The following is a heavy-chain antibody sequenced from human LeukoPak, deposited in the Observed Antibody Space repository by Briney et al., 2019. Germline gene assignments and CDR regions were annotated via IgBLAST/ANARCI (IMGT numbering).Heavy chain of an antibody. CDR1: GFTFSSYA. D-gene: IGHD2-15*01. V-gene: IGHV3-23*01. CDR3: AKISKGRVVVVAATPAAFDI. CDR2: ISGSGGST. Sequence: GGSLRLSCAASGFTFSSYAMSWVRQAPGKGLEWVSAISGSGGSTYYADSVKGRFTISRDNSKNTLYLQMNSLRAEDTAVYYCAKISKGRVVVVAATPAAFDIWGQGTMVTVSS. J-gene: IGHJ3*02.